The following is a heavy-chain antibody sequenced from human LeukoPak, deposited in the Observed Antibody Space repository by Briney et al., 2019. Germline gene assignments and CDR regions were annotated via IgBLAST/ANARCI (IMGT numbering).Heavy chain of an antibody. D-gene: IGHD3-22*01. V-gene: IGHV4-34*01. Sequence: PSETLSLTCAVYGGSFSGYYWSWIRQPPGKGLEWIGEINHSGSTNYNPSLKSRVTISVDTSKNQFSLKLSSVTAADTAVYYCARRRYYDSSETDAFDIWGQGTMVTVSS. J-gene: IGHJ3*02. CDR3: ARRRYYDSSETDAFDI. CDR1: GGSFSGYY. CDR2: INHSGST.